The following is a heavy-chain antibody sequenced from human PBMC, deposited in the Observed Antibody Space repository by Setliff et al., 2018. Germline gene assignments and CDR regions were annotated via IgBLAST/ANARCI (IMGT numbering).Heavy chain of an antibody. D-gene: IGHD3-16*02. J-gene: IGHJ4*02. CDR1: GYTFTSYG. CDR3: ARDVITFGGVIVYFDS. CDR2: ISAYNGNT. V-gene: IGHV1-18*01. Sequence: ASVKVSCKASGYTFTSYGISWVRQAPGQGLEWMGWISAYNGNTNYAQKLQGRVTMTTDTSTSTAYMELRSLRSDDTALYYSARDVITFGGVIVYFDSWGQGTLVTAPQ.